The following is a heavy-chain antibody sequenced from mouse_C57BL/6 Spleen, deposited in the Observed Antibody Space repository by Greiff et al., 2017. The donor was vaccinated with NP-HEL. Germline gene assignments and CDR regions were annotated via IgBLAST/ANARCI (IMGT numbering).Heavy chain of an antibody. Sequence: QVQLQQSGAELVRPGASVKLSCKASGYTFTDYYINWVKQRPGQGLEWIARIYPGSGNTYYNEKFKGKATLTAEKSSSTAYMQLSSLTSEDSAVYFCARLSDFSPFDYWGQGTTLTVSS. CDR1: GYTFTDYY. J-gene: IGHJ2*01. CDR3: ARLSDFSPFDY. V-gene: IGHV1-76*01. CDR2: IYPGSGNT. D-gene: IGHD2-4*01.